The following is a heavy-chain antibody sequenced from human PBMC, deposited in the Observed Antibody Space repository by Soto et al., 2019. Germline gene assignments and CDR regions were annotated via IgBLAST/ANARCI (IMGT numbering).Heavy chain of an antibody. D-gene: IGHD3-3*01. Sequence: ASVKVSCKASGYTFSTYGISWVRQAPGQGLEWMGWISTSNGYTNYAQKFQNRVTMTTDTSTNTVYMEMKSLTSDDTAFYFCARDRSFALLEWSSSFPNGMDIWGQGTTVTVSS. J-gene: IGHJ6*02. CDR1: GYTFSTYG. V-gene: IGHV1-18*01. CDR2: ISTSNGYT. CDR3: ARDRSFALLEWSSSFPNGMDI.